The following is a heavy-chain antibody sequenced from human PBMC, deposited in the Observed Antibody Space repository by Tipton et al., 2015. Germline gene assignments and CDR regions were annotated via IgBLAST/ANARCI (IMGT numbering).Heavy chain of an antibody. CDR2: VYYFGDT. J-gene: IGHJ6*02. V-gene: IGHV4-59*01. D-gene: IGHD2-8*01. CDR3: ARYCTNGLCLAYNAMDV. CDR1: GVSISDFH. Sequence: TLSLTCTVSGVSISDFHWNWIRQPPGKGLEWIGHVYYFGDTDYNPALGSRVTTSVDTSKNRFSLNLSSVTAADTAVYYCARYCTNGLCLAYNAMDVWGQGTTVTVSS.